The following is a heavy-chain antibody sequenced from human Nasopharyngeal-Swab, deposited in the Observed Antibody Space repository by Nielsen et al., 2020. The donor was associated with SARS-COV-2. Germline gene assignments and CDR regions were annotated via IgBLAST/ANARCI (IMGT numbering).Heavy chain of an antibody. J-gene: IGHJ6*02. Sequence: ESLKISCAVYGGSFSGYYWSWIRQPPGKGLEWIGEINHSGSTNYNPSLKSRVTISVDTSKNQFSLKLSSVTAADTAVYYCARGEIAAAGDYYYYYGMDVWGQGTTVTVSS. CDR3: ARGEIAAAGDYYYYYGMDV. CDR2: INHSGST. V-gene: IGHV4-34*01. D-gene: IGHD6-13*01. CDR1: GGSFSGYY.